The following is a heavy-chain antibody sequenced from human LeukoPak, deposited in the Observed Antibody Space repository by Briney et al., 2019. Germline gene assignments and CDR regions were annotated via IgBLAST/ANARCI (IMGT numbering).Heavy chain of an antibody. CDR1: GGTFSSYA. Sequence: VASVKVSCKASGGTFSSYAISWVRQAPGQGLEWMGGIIPIFGTANYAQKFQGRVTITTDESTSTAYMELSSLRSEDTAVYYCARRYYYDSSGYYYWGQGTLVTVSS. J-gene: IGHJ4*02. D-gene: IGHD3-22*01. CDR3: ARRYYYDSSGYYY. V-gene: IGHV1-69*05. CDR2: IIPIFGTA.